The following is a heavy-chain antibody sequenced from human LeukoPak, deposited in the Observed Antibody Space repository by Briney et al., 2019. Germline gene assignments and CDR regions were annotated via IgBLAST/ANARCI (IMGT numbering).Heavy chain of an antibody. Sequence: SVKVSCKASGGTFSSYAISWVRQAPGQGLEWMGGIIPIFGTANYAQKFQGGVTITADESTSTAYMELSSLRSEDTAVYYCARDKAQGYYDSSGYRDYYYGMDVWGQGTTVTVSS. CDR2: IIPIFGTA. D-gene: IGHD3-22*01. CDR3: ARDKAQGYYDSSGYRDYYYGMDV. CDR1: GGTFSSYA. V-gene: IGHV1-69*01. J-gene: IGHJ6*02.